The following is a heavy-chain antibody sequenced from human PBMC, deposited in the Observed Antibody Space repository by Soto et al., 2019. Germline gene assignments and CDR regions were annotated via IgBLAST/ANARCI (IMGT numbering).Heavy chain of an antibody. CDR3: ARDLSGYTFAFDY. V-gene: IGHV3-66*01. D-gene: IGHD3-22*01. Sequence: EVQLVESGGGLVQPGGSLRLSCAASGFTVSSNYMSWVRQAPGMGLEWVSVIYSGGSTYYADSVKGRFTISRDNSKNTLYLQMNSLRDEDTAVYYCARDLSGYTFAFDYWGQGTLVTVSS. J-gene: IGHJ4*02. CDR2: IYSGGST. CDR1: GFTVSSNY.